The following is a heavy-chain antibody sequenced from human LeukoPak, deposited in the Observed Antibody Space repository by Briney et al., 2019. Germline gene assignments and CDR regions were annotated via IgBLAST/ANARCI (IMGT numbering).Heavy chain of an antibody. V-gene: IGHV3-23*01. Sequence: GALRLSCAASGFTFNSYAMSWVRQAPGRGLEWVSAISGSGSSTYYADSVKGRFTISRDNSRNTLSLQMNSLRAEDTAVYYCAKRAGYNSNYFDYWGQGTLVTVSS. CDR1: GFTFNSYA. D-gene: IGHD5-24*01. CDR2: ISGSGSST. J-gene: IGHJ4*02. CDR3: AKRAGYNSNYFDY.